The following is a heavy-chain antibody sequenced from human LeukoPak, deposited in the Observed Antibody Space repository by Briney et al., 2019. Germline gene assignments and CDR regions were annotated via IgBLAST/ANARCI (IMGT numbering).Heavy chain of an antibody. D-gene: IGHD3-3*01. V-gene: IGHV3-30*02. CDR3: AKDRGFLEWPNWFDP. Sequence: GGSLRLSCAASGFTFSSYGMHWVRQAPGKGLEWVAFIRYDGSNKYYADSVKGRFTISRDNSKNTLYLQMNSLRAEDTAVYYCAKDRGFLEWPNWFDPWGQGTLVTVSS. CDR2: IRYDGSNK. CDR1: GFTFSSYG. J-gene: IGHJ5*02.